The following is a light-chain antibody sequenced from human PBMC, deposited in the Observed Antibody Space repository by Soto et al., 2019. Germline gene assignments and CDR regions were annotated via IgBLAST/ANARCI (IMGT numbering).Light chain of an antibody. V-gene: IGKV3-20*01. CDR1: QSVSNNY. J-gene: IGKJ5*01. Sequence: EILLTQSPATLSLSPGERATLSCRASQSVSNNYLAWYQQKPGQAPRLLIYGTSSRATGIPDRFSGSGSGTEFTLTISRLEPEDFAVYYCQQYGNSPITFGQGTRLEIK. CDR3: QQYGNSPIT. CDR2: GTS.